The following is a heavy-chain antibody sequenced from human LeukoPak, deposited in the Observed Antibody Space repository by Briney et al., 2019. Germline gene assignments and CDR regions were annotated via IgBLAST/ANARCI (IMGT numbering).Heavy chain of an antibody. CDR3: ARAIENSGYDFDY. D-gene: IGHD5-12*01. CDR1: GGTFSSCA. J-gene: IGHJ4*02. V-gene: IGHV1-69*13. CDR2: IIPIFGTA. Sequence: GASVKVSCKASGGTFSSCAISWVRQAPGQGLEWMEGIIPIFGTANYAQKFQGRVTITADESTSTAYMELSSLRSEDTAVYYCARAIENSGYDFDYWGQGTLVTVSS.